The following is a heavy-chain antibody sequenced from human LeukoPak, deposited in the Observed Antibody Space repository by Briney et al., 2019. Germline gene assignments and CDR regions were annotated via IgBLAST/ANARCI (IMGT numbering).Heavy chain of an antibody. CDR2: ISGSGGST. CDR1: GFTFSSYA. D-gene: IGHD6-19*01. V-gene: IGHV3-23*01. J-gene: IGHJ4*02. CDR3: AKSTAVAGTSSLDY. Sequence: PGGSLRLSCAASGFTFSSYAMSWVRQAPGKGLEWVSAISGSGGSTYYADSVKGRFTISRDNSKNTLYLQMNSLRAEDTAVYYCAKSTAVAGTSSLDYWGQGTLVTVSS.